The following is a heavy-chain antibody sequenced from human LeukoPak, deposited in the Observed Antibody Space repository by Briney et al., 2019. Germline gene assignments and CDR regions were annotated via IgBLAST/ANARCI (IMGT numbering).Heavy chain of an antibody. Sequence: SGGSLRLSCTDSGLITFSSYSMNWVRQAPGKVLEWVSYISCTSNTIYYADSVKGRFTISRDNAKNSLYLQMNSLGDEDTAVYSCATGASRAFDIRGPGTMVTVSS. J-gene: IGHJ3*02. CDR3: ATGASRAFDI. CDR1: GLITFSSYS. V-gene: IGHV3-48*02. CDR2: ISCTSNTI.